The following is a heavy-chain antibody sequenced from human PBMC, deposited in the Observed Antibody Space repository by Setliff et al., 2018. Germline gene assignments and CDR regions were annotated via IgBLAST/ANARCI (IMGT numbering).Heavy chain of an antibody. V-gene: IGHV4-34*10. CDR2: INHSGST. D-gene: IGHD3-22*01. Sequence: SETLSLTCAVYGGSFSTYYWIWIRQPPGKGLEWIGEINHSGSTNYNPSLKSRVTISVDTSKNTLYLQLNSLRAEDTAIYYCAGGYPSNFDYWGQGTLVTVSS. J-gene: IGHJ4*02. CDR1: GGSFSTYY. CDR3: AGGYPSNFDY.